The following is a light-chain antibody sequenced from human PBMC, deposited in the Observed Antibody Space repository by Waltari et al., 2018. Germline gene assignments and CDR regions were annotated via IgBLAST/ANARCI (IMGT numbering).Light chain of an antibody. V-gene: IGLV4-69*01. J-gene: IGLJ3*02. CDR2: VNSDGSH. CDR1: SGPSTTL. CDR3: QTGGHGTWV. Sequence: QLVLPQSPSASASLGASVKLTCTLSSGPSTTLIAWLQLQPEKGPRYLMNVNSDGSHNKGVGIPDRFSGSSSGAERYLTISSLQSEDEADYYCQTGGHGTWVFGGGTRLTVL.